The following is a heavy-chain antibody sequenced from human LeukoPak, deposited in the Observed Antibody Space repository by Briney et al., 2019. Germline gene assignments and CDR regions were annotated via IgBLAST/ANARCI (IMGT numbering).Heavy chain of an antibody. CDR1: GYTFSGHY. CDR2: FDSNSGAT. J-gene: IGHJ4*02. Sequence: GASVKVSCKASGYTFSGHYMHWVRQAPGQGLEWMGWFDSNSGATSSAQKFQGRVTMTRDTSISTAYMELSRHTSDATAVYYWARSTIIVARVKSPFDNWCQGTLLTVSS. D-gene: IGHD2-15*01. CDR3: ARSTIIVARVKSPFDN. V-gene: IGHV1-2*02.